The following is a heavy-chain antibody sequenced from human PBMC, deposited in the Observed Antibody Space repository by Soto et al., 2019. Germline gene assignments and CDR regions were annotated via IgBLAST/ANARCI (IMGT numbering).Heavy chain of an antibody. V-gene: IGHV1-18*01. J-gene: IGHJ6*02. CDR3: ANGTYMDV. CDR2: ISAYNGNT. Sequence: AAVKVSCKSSGGTFSSYAISWVRQAPGQGLEWMGWISAYNGNTNYAQKLQGRVTMTTDTSTSTAYMELSSLRSEDTAVYYCANGTYMDVWGQGTTVTVSS. D-gene: IGHD6-13*01. CDR1: GGTFSSYA.